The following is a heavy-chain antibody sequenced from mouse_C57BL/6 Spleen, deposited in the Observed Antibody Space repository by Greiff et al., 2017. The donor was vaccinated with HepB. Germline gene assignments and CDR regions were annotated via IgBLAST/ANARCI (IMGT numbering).Heavy chain of an antibody. CDR1: GSSLTSYG. J-gene: IGHJ4*01. D-gene: IGHD1-1*01. CDR2: IWGVGST. V-gene: IGHV2-6*01. CDR3: TTTVVEGYAMDY. Sequence: VQLQESGPGLVAPSQSLSITCTVSGSSLTSYGVDWVRQSPGKGLEWLGVIWGVGSTNYNSALKSRLSISKDNSKSQVFLKMNSLQTDDTAMYYCTTTVVEGYAMDYWGQGTSVTVSS.